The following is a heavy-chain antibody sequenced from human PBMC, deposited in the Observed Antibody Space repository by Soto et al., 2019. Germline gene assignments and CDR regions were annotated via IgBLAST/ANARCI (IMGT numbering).Heavy chain of an antibody. Sequence: SAKVSCKVSGYTLTELSMNWVRQAPGKGLEWMGGFDPEDGETIYAQKFQGRVTMTEDTSTDTACMELSSLRSEDTAVYYCATGPRSGGTKDYWGQGTLVTVSS. J-gene: IGHJ4*02. V-gene: IGHV1-24*01. D-gene: IGHD2-15*01. CDR2: FDPEDGET. CDR3: ATGPRSGGTKDY. CDR1: GYTLTELS.